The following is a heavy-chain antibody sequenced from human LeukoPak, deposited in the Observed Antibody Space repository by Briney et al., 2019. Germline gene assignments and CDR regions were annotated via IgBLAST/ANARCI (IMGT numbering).Heavy chain of an antibody. V-gene: IGHV3-48*01. D-gene: IGHD5-12*01. CDR2: INSISGEI. J-gene: IGHJ4*02. Sequence: GGSLRLSCVASGFTFSYYGMNWVRQAPGKGLEWVSYINSISGEIWYADSVKGRFTISRDDAKNSLYLQMNSLRGEDTAVYYCARDHGYAFDYWGQGTLVTVSS. CDR3: ARDHGYAFDY. CDR1: GFTFSYYG.